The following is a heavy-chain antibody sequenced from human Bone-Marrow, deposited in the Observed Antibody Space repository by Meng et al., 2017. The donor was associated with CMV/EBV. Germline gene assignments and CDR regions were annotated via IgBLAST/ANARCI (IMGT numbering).Heavy chain of an antibody. CDR2: ISWNSGSI. CDR1: GFTFSSYG. J-gene: IGHJ4*02. Sequence: GGSLRLSCAASGFTFSSYGMHWVRQAPGKGLEWVSGISWNSGSIGYADSVKGRFTISRDNAKNSLYLQMNSLRAEDTAVYYCARDISRRFDYWGQGTLVTVSS. CDR3: ARDISRRFDY. V-gene: IGHV3-9*01.